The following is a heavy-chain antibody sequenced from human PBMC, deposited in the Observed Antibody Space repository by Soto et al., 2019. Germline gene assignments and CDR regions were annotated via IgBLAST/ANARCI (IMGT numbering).Heavy chain of an antibody. V-gene: IGHV3-30*18. J-gene: IGHJ5*02. CDR3: AKDRRELLWWFDP. CDR1: GFTFSSYG. D-gene: IGHD1-26*01. CDR2: ISYDGSNK. Sequence: QVQLVESGGGVVQPGRSLRLSCAASGFTFSSYGMHWVRQAPGKGLEWVAVISYDGSNKYYADSVKGRFTISRDNSKNTLYLQMNSLRAEDTAVYYCAKDRRELLWWFDPWGQGTLVTVSS.